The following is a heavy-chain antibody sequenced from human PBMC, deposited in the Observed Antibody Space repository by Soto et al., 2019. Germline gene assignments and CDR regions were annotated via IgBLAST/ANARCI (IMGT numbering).Heavy chain of an antibody. CDR1: GGSFSGYY. D-gene: IGHD4-17*01. J-gene: IGHJ3*02. Sequence: QVQLQQWGAGLLKPSETLSLTCAVYGGSFSGYYWSWIRQPPGKGLEWIGEINHSGSTNYNPSLNSRVTISVDTSKNQFSLKLSSVTAADTAVYYCARGGGTTVTTAFDIWGQGTMVTVSS. CDR2: INHSGST. CDR3: ARGGGTTVTTAFDI. V-gene: IGHV4-34*01.